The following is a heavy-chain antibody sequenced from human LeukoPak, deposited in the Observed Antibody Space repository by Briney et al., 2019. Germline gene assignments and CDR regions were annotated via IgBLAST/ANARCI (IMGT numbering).Heavy chain of an antibody. V-gene: IGHV4-59*01. CDR2: IYYSGCT. J-gene: IGHJ3*02. CDR1: GGSISSYY. Sequence: SETLSLTCTVSGGSISSYYWSWIRQPPGKGLEWIGYIYYSGCTNYNPSLKRRVTISVDTSKNQFSLKLSSVTAADTAVYYCARVTGGANAFDIWGQGTMVTVSS. CDR3: ARVTGGANAFDI. D-gene: IGHD3-10*01.